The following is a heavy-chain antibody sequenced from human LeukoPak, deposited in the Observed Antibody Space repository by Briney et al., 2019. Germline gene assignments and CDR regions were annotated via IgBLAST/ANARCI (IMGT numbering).Heavy chain of an antibody. J-gene: IGHJ4*02. CDR2: IYPGDSDT. CDR1: GYSFTTYW. V-gene: IGHV5-51*01. Sequence: GESLQISCKASGYSFTTYWIGWVRQMPGEGLEWMGIIYPGDSDTRYSPSFQGQVTISADKSISTAYLQWGSLKASDTAMYYCARSYDSLGFDYWGQGTLVTVSS. CDR3: ARSYDSLGFDY. D-gene: IGHD3-9*01.